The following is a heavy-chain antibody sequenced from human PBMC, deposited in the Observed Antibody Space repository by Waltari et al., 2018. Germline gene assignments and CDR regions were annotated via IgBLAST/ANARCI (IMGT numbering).Heavy chain of an antibody. J-gene: IGHJ4*02. V-gene: IGHV3-72*01. CDR3: VRGKKGFDY. CDR2: STNEATSYTT. CDR1: GFTFSDPY. Sequence: EVQLVESGGGLVQPGGSLRLPCVISGFTFSDPYTDWVHQTPGLGLEWVGRSTNEATSYTTIYAASVKGRFSGSSDDSKNSRYLQMDSLKTEDTAVYYCVRGKKGFDYWGQGALVIVSS.